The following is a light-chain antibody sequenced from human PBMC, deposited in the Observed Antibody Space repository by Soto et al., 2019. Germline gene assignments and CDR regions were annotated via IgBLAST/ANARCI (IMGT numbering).Light chain of an antibody. CDR1: SGHSSYA. V-gene: IGLV4-69*01. CDR3: QPWGTGIPYV. J-gene: IGLJ1*01. CDR2: LNSDGSH. Sequence: QSVLTQSPSASASLGASVKLTCTLSSGHSSYAIAWHQQQPEKGPRYLMKLNSDGSHSKGDGIPDRFSGSSSGAERYLPISGRQSEGEADYYCQPWGTGIPYVFGTGTKVTVL.